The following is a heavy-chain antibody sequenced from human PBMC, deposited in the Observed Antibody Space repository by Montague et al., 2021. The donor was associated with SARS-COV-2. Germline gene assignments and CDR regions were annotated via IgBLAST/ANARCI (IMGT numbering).Heavy chain of an antibody. CDR3: AGASGYPIRGMDV. Sequence: SLRLSCAASEFSVRSDWINWVRQGPGKGLVWVSRIYSDGSRIDYADSVXGLFTISRDNARNTVFLQMNSLRVEDAAVYYCAGASGYPIRGMDVWGQGTTVTVSS. J-gene: IGHJ6*02. CDR2: IYSDGSRI. V-gene: IGHV3-74*01. D-gene: IGHD5-12*01. CDR1: EFSVRSDW.